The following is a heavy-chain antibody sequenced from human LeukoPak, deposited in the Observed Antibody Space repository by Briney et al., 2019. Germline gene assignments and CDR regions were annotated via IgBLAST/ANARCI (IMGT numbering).Heavy chain of an antibody. CDR3: ASGDTTGYSGDAFNI. CDR2: ISSSSSSI. Sequence: GGSLRLSCAASGFTFISYSMNWVRQAPGKGLEWVSYISSSSSSIKYADSVEGRFTISRGNAKNSLYLQMNSLRDEDTAVYYCASGDTTGYSGDAFNIWGQGTMVTVSS. D-gene: IGHD3-22*01. J-gene: IGHJ3*02. CDR1: GFTFISYS. V-gene: IGHV3-48*02.